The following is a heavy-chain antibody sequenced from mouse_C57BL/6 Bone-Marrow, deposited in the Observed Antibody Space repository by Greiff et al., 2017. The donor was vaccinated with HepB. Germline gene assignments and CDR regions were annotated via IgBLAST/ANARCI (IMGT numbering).Heavy chain of an antibody. D-gene: IGHD2-3*01. CDR3: ARDGYYGFAY. Sequence: EVKLVESGGGLVKPGGSLKLSCAASGFTFSSYPMSWVRQTPEKRLEWVATISDGGSYTYYPDNVKGRFTISRDNAKNNLYLQMSHLKSEDTAMYYCARDGYYGFAYWGQGTLVTVSA. V-gene: IGHV5-4*01. CDR2: ISDGGSYT. J-gene: IGHJ3*01. CDR1: GFTFSSYP.